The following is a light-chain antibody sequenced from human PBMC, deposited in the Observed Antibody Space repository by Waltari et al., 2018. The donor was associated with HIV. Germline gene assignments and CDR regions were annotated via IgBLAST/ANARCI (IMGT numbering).Light chain of an antibody. Sequence: QSVLTQPPSVSAAPGQKVTISCSGSSSNFGSGFVSWYQHLPGAAPSLLIYDNTKRPYCISDRVSGSMSGTSATLGITGVQTGDEADYYCGAWDSSVGSAVFAGGTRLTVL. CDR2: DNT. V-gene: IGLV1-51*01. CDR3: GAWDSSVGSAV. J-gene: IGLJ3*02. CDR1: SSNFGSGF.